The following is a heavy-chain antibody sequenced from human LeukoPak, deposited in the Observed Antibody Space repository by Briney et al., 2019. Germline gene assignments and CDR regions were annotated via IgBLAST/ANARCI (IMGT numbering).Heavy chain of an antibody. CDR2: INPNSGDT. CDR3: ASSVISGSLGVDY. Sequence: GASVKVSCKASGYSFTAYYMHWVRQAPGQGLEWMGWINPNSGDTNYARKFQGRVTMTRDTSISTGYMELRRLRSDDTAVYYCASSVISGSLGVDYWGQGTLVTVSS. V-gene: IGHV1-2*02. J-gene: IGHJ4*02. CDR1: GYSFTAYY. D-gene: IGHD5-12*01.